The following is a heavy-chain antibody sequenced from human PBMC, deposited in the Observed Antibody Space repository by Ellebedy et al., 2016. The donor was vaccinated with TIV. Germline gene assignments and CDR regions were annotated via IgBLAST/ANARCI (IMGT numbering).Heavy chain of an antibody. CDR2: ISSSSTYI. CDR1: GFTFSSYS. D-gene: IGHD3-10*01. J-gene: IGHJ4*02. V-gene: IGHV3-21*01. CDR3: AREFDTMVRGGVDY. Sequence: GGSLRLSCAASGFTFSSYSMNWVRRAPGKGLEWVSSISSSSTYIYYADSVKGRFTISRDNAKNSLYLQMNSLRAEDTAVYYCAREFDTMVRGGVDYWGQGTLVTVSS.